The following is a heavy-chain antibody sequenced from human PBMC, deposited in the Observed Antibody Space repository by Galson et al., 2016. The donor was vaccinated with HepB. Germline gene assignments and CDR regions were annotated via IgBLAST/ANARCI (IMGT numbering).Heavy chain of an antibody. J-gene: IGHJ5*02. CDR1: GFTFSSCA. Sequence: SLRLSCAASGFTFSSCAMSWVRQAPGKGLEWVSSINSSGDSTYYADSVKGRFTISRDNSKNALYLQMNSLRAEDTAVYYCAKPKWLRFSGSQLWFDPWGQGTLVTVSS. CDR3: AKPKWLRFSGSQLWFDP. V-gene: IGHV3-23*01. CDR2: INSSGDST. D-gene: IGHD5-18*01.